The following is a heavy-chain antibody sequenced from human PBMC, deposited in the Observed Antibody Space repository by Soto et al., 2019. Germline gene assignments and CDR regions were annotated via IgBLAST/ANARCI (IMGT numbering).Heavy chain of an antibody. CDR3: ARDLRGHYGP. Sequence: PERSLRLSCERAAFNSRNINMIWVRQAPGDGLEWVSSVSGSSSYIYYADSVKGRFTVSRDNANNLVFLQMNGLRPEDTAMYYCARDLRGHYGPWGQGTMVTVSS. V-gene: IGHV3-21*06. CDR2: VSGSSSYI. J-gene: IGHJ3*01. CDR1: AFNSRNIN. D-gene: IGHD4-17*01.